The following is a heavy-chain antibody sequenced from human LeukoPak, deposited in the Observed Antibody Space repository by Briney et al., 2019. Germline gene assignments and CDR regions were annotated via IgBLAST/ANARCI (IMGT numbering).Heavy chain of an antibody. D-gene: IGHD4-17*01. CDR1: GFPLITNA. V-gene: IGHV3-23*01. CDR3: AKDKSPGDYLTAKCDYYYFYGTDV. CDR2: ISGSGVT. J-gene: IGHJ6*02. Sequence: PGGSLRLSCAASGFPLITNAINWVRQAPGKGLEWVSCISGSGVTYYADSTKSRFTISRDNSKNTVYLQMNSLRVEDTAVYYCAKDKSPGDYLTAKCDYYYFYGTDVWGQGTTVAVSS.